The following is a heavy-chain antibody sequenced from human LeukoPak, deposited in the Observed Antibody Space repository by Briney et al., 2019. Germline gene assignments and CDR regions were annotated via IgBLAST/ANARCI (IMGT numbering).Heavy chain of an antibody. CDR3: ARVRIRMDGVVVGFYMDV. CDR1: GFTFSGAA. CDR2: FYSGGST. V-gene: IGHV3-53*01. D-gene: IGHD2-15*01. Sequence: GGSLRLSCTASGFTFSGAAMHWVRQAPGKGLEWVSGFYSGGSTSYADSVKGRFTISRDNSKNTLYLQMKSLRAEDTAVYYCARVRIRMDGVVVGFYMDVWGKGTTVIVSS. J-gene: IGHJ6*03.